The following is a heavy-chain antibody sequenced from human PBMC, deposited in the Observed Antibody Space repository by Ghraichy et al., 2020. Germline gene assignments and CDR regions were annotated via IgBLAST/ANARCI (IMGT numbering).Heavy chain of an antibody. J-gene: IGHJ4*02. V-gene: IGHV3-23*01. CDR1: GFTFSNYA. CDR2: ISGGSHNT. Sequence: GGSLRLSCAASGFTFSNYAMSWVRQAPGKGLEWISAISGGSHNTYYADSVRGRFTISRDNSKNTLYLQMNSLRAEDTAVYFCANIQRRDGPGEKFDYWGQGTLVTVSS. CDR3: ANIQRRDGPGEKFDY. D-gene: IGHD5-24*01.